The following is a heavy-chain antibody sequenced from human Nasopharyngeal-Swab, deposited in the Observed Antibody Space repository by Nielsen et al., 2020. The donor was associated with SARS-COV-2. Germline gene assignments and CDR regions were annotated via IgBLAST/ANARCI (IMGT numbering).Heavy chain of an antibody. J-gene: IGHJ6*02. CDR2: ISTSGTST. CDR3: AREKGYQVLLDYYYHGLDV. V-gene: IGHV3-11*01. CDR1: GFTFSDYY. Sequence: GGSLRLSCVASGFTFSDYYMAWIRQAPGKGLEWVSYISTSGTSTDSADSVKGRFTISRDNANNLLYLHMNNLRDEDTAVYFCAREKGYQVLLDYYYHGLDVWGHGTAVTISS. D-gene: IGHD3-10*01.